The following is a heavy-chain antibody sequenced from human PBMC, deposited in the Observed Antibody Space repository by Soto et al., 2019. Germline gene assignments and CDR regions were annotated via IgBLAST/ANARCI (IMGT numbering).Heavy chain of an antibody. D-gene: IGHD2-15*01. V-gene: IGHV4-59*08. CDR1: GGSISSYY. CDR3: ARVWWSRVGNHEAFEI. CDR2: IYYSGST. J-gene: IGHJ3*02. Sequence: QVQLQESGPGLVKPSETLSLTCTVSGGSISSYYWSWIRQPPGKGLEWIGYIYYSGSTNYNPSLKSRVTISVDTSKNQVSLKLSSVTAADTAVYYCARVWWSRVGNHEAFEIWGQGTMVTVSS.